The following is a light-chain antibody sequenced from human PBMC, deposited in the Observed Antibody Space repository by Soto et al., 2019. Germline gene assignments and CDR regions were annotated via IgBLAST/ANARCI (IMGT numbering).Light chain of an antibody. J-gene: IGLJ2*01. Sequence: QSVLTQPPSVSAAPGQKVTISCSGSSSNIGDNYVSWYQQFPGTAPKILIYDNNKRPSGIPDRISGSKSGTSATLGITGLQTGDEADYYCGTWDSSLSTVVFGGGTKLTVL. V-gene: IGLV1-51*01. CDR1: SSNIGDNY. CDR2: DNN. CDR3: GTWDSSLSTVV.